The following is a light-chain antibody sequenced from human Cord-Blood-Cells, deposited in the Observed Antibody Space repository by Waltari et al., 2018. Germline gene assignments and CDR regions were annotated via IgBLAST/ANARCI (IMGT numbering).Light chain of an antibody. CDR3: SSYTSSSTLV. CDR2: DVS. Sequence: QSALTQPPSVSGSPGESTTISCTGTSRDVGGYNYASWYQPHPGHAPKLMIYDVSHRPSGVTNRFSGSKSGNTASLTSSGLQAEDEADYYCSSYTSSSTLVCGTGTKVTVL. V-gene: IGLV2-14*01. J-gene: IGLJ1*01. CDR1: SRDVGGYNY.